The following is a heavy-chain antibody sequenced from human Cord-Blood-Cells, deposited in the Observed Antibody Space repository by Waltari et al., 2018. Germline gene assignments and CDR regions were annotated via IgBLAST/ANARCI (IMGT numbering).Heavy chain of an antibody. CDR2: IYYSGSP. Sequence: QLQLQESGPGLVKPSETLSLTCTVSGGSISSSSYYWGWIRKPPGKGLEWIGSIYYSGSPYSNPSLKSRVTISVETSKNQFSLKLSSVTAADTAVYYCARRGDGSGSYYAFDIWGQGTMVTVSS. V-gene: IGHV4-39*01. J-gene: IGHJ3*02. CDR3: ARRGDGSGSYYAFDI. D-gene: IGHD3-10*01. CDR1: GGSISSSSYY.